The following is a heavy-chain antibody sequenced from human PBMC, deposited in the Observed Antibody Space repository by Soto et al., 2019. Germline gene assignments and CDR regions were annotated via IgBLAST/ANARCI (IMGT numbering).Heavy chain of an antibody. J-gene: IGHJ6*02. D-gene: IGHD2-15*01. CDR2: IIPVFGNA. CDR3: AREMVTSTRNYYYYGLDV. Sequence: QVQLVQSGAEVKKPGSSVKVSCKASGGTFGSYAISWVRQAPGQGLEWMGGIIPVFGNANSAQKFQGRVNSTANESTSTAYREVHSLRSEDTAVYYCAREMVTSTRNYYYYGLDVWGQGTTVTVSS. V-gene: IGHV1-69*01. CDR1: GGTFGSYA.